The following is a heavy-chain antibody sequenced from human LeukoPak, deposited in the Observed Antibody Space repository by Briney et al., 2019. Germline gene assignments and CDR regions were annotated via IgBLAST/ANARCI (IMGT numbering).Heavy chain of an antibody. CDR3: AKVGKAARITGTTSRYYYYYMDV. D-gene: IGHD1-20*01. CDR1: GGSISSYY. J-gene: IGHJ6*03. Sequence: SETLSLTCTVSGGSISSYYWSWIRQPPGKGLEWVGYIYYSGSTNYKPSLKSRVTISVDTSKNQFSLKLSSVTAADTAVYYCAKVGKAARITGTTSRYYYYYMDVWGKGTTVTISS. CDR2: IYYSGST. V-gene: IGHV4-59*01.